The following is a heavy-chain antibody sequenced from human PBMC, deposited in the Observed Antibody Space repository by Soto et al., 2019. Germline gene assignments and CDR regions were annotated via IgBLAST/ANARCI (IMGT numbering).Heavy chain of an antibody. CDR2: ISFSSSYI. Sequence: VGSLRLSCAASGFSFGTYAMNWVRQAPGKGLEWVSFISFSSSYIYYADSVRGRFTVSRDNAKNSLYLQLNNLRAEDTAVYYCATGTYQPPLDSWGQGTLVTVSS. CDR3: ATGTYQPPLDS. V-gene: IGHV3-21*01. CDR1: GFSFGTYA. D-gene: IGHD2-2*01. J-gene: IGHJ5*01.